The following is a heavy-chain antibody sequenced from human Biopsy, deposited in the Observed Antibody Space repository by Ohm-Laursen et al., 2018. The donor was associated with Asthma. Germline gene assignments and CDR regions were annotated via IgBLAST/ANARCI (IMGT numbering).Heavy chain of an antibody. Sequence: SLRLSCAASGFVFRSHAMHWVRQAPGKGLEWVAVVSYDGGVAHYADSMKGRFTISRDNAKSTLYLQMNRLRTDDTAVYYCAKRRGYSDLTDFDHWGQGTTVTVSS. D-gene: IGHD3-3*01. CDR1: GFVFRSHA. CDR2: VSYDGGVA. CDR3: AKRRGYSDLTDFDH. V-gene: IGHV3-30*18. J-gene: IGHJ4*03.